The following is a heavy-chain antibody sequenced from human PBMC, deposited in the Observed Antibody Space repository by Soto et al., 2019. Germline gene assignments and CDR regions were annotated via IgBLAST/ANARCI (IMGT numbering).Heavy chain of an antibody. CDR1: GGSISSGGYY. CDR3: ARDAHPLRFLNPYYYYMDV. CDR2: IYYSGST. Sequence: SETLSLTCTVSGGSISSGGYYWSWIRQHPGKGLEWIGYIYYSGSTYYNPPLKSRVTISVDTSKNQFSLKLSSVTAADTAVYYCARDAHPLRFLNPYYYYMDVWGKGTTVTVSS. V-gene: IGHV4-31*03. D-gene: IGHD3-3*01. J-gene: IGHJ6*03.